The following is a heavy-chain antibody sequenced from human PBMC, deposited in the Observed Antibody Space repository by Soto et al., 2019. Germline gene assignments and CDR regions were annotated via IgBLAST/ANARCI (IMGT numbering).Heavy chain of an antibody. CDR1: GGSISSDF. CDR2: IHYSGST. D-gene: IGHD4-4*01. V-gene: IGHV4-59*08. Sequence: SETLSLTCTVSGGSISSDFWSWIRQPPGKGPEWIGNIHYSGSTNYNPSLKSRVTISVDTSKNQFSLRLSSVTAAETAVYYCARHSYYSNPLRFDPWGQGTLVTVS. CDR3: ARHSYYSNPLRFDP. J-gene: IGHJ5*02.